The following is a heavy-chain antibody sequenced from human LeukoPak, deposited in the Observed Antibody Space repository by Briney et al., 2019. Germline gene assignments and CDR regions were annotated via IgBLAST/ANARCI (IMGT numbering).Heavy chain of an antibody. CDR2: IKEDGSEK. Sequence: GGSLRLSCAASGFAFNNFWVSWVRQAPGTGLEWVANIKEDGSEKFYVDSVKGRFTISRDNAKNTLSLEMNSLRPEDTAVYYCARGGSPSDYWGQGTLVSVSS. V-gene: IGHV3-7*01. CDR1: GFAFNNFW. D-gene: IGHD3-16*01. J-gene: IGHJ4*02. CDR3: ARGGSPSDY.